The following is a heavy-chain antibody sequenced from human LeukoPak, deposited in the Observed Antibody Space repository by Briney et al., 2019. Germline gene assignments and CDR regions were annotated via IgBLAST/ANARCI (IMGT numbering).Heavy chain of an antibody. CDR3: ARTYYFGSGTYYDY. CDR1: GYTFTGYY. D-gene: IGHD3-10*01. J-gene: IGHJ4*02. CDR2: ISPNNGDT. V-gene: IGHV1-2*02. Sequence: ASVKVSCKASGYTFTGYYMHWVRQAPGQGLEWMGWISPNNGDTNYAQKFQGRVTMTRDTSITTAYMELSRLTSDDTALYYCARTYYFGSGTYYDYWGQGTLVTVCS.